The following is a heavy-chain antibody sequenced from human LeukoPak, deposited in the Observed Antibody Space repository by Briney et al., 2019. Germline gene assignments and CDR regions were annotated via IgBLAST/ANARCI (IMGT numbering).Heavy chain of an antibody. Sequence: SETLSLTCTVSGGSISTYYWSWIRQPPGKGLEWFGYIYYSGSTNYNPSLKSRLTISVDTSKNQFSLKLSSVTAADTAVYYCARQSGSYADAFNIWGQGTMVTVSS. CDR2: IYYSGST. D-gene: IGHD1-26*01. V-gene: IGHV4-59*08. CDR1: GGSISTYY. J-gene: IGHJ3*02. CDR3: ARQSGSYADAFNI.